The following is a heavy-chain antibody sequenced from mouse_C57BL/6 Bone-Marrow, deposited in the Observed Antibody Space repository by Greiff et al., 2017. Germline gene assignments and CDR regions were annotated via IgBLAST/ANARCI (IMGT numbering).Heavy chain of an antibody. Sequence: VQLKQSGPELVKPGASVKISCKASGYSFTGYYMNWVKQSPEKSLEWIGEINPSTGGTTYNQKFKAKATLTVDNSSNTAYMQLKSLTSADSAVYYCARGGLYYYAMDYWGQGTSVTVSS. CDR3: ARGGLYYYAMDY. V-gene: IGHV1-42*01. CDR1: GYSFTGYY. D-gene: IGHD6-1*01. CDR2: INPSTGGT. J-gene: IGHJ4*01.